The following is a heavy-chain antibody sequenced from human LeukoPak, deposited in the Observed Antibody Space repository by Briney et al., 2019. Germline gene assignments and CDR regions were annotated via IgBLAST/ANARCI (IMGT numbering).Heavy chain of an antibody. Sequence: PSETLSLTCAVYGGPFSGYYWSWIRQPPGKGLEWIGEINHSGSTNYNPSLKSRVTISVDTSKNQFSLKLSPVTAADTAVYYCAKEGAYYGSGMTLPPFDPWGQGTLVTVSS. J-gene: IGHJ5*02. CDR1: GGPFSGYY. CDR2: INHSGST. D-gene: IGHD3-10*01. V-gene: IGHV4-34*01. CDR3: AKEGAYYGSGMTLPPFDP.